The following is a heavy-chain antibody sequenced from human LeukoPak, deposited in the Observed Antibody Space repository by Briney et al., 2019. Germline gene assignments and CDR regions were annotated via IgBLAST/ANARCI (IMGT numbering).Heavy chain of an antibody. CDR2: ISSSGSSM. D-gene: IGHD1-1*01. V-gene: IGHV3-48*02. CDR3: ARQSTVFDN. J-gene: IGHJ4*02. Sequence: WGSLALTCAASGFTFSYYSLNWVRQAPGKGLEWLSYISSSGSSMYYADSVKDRFTISRDNAQNSVYLQMNSLRDEDTAVYYCARQSTVFDNWGQGALVTVSS. CDR1: GFTFSYYS.